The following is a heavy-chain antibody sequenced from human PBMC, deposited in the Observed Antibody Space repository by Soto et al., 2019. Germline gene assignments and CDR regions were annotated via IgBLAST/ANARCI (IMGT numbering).Heavy chain of an antibody. Sequence: PGGSLRLSCVVSGFTFSSYGMHWVRQAPGKGLECVAVISDTGSSHYYAASVEGRFTISRENSKNTLSLHMDRLRVEDTAVYYCAKDRGGDCPDNSCYFGADYWGQGTPVTSPQ. D-gene: IGHD2-2*01. CDR1: GFTFSSYG. V-gene: IGHV3-30*18. CDR3: AKDRGGDCPDNSCYFGADY. CDR2: ISDTGSSH. J-gene: IGHJ4*02.